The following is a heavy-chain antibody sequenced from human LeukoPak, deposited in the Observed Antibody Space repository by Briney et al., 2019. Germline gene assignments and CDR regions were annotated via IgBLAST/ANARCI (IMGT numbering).Heavy chain of an antibody. CDR1: GYTFTSYG. J-gene: IGHJ5*02. D-gene: IGHD5-12*01. V-gene: IGHV1-2*02. CDR2: INPNSGGT. CDR3: ARSRLRAIWFDP. Sequence: ASVKVSCKASGYTFTSYGISWVRQAPGQGLEWMGWINPNSGGTNYAQKFQGRVTMTRDTSISTAYMELSRLRSDDTAVYYCARSRLRAIWFDPWGQGTLVTVSS.